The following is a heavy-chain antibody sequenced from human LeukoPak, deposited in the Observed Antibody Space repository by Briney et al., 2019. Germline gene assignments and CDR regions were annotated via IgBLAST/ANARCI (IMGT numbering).Heavy chain of an antibody. J-gene: IGHJ6*02. V-gene: IGHV3-7*05. D-gene: IGHD6-6*01. Sequence: GGSLRLSCAASGFTFSAYWMHWVRQAPGKGLEWVANIKQDGSEEVYVDSVRGRFTISRDNAKNSLFLQMNTLRGEDTAVYYCARDPYSSTWSYGMDVWGQGTTVTVSS. CDR2: IKQDGSEE. CDR3: ARDPYSSTWSYGMDV. CDR1: GFTFSAYW.